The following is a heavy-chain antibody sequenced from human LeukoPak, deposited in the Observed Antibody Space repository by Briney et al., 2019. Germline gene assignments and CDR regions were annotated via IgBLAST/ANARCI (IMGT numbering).Heavy chain of an antibody. Sequence: GASLRLSCAASGFTFSSYAMSWVRQAPGKGLEWVSAISGSGGSTYYADSVKGRFTISRDNSKNTLYLRMNSLRAEDTAVYYCAKKIGGYYDSSGYYLDVWGQGTTVTVSS. CDR3: AKKIGGYYDSSGYYLDV. CDR2: ISGSGGST. J-gene: IGHJ6*02. CDR1: GFTFSSYA. D-gene: IGHD3-22*01. V-gene: IGHV3-23*01.